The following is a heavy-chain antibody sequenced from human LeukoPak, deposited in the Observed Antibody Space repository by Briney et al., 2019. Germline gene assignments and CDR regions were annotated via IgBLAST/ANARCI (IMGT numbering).Heavy chain of an antibody. J-gene: IGHJ5*02. V-gene: IGHV1-8*03. CDR1: GYTFTSYD. D-gene: IGHD1-26*01. CDR2: MNPNSGNT. CDR3: ARGGEYSGSYYDWFDP. Sequence: ASVKVSCKASGYTFTSYDINWVRQATGQGLEWMGWMNPNSGNTGYAQKFQGRVTITRNTSISTAYMEVSSLRSEDTAVYYCARGGEYSGSYYDWFDPWGQGTLVTVSS.